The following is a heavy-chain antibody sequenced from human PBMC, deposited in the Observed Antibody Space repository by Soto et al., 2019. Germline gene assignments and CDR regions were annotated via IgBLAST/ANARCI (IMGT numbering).Heavy chain of an antibody. CDR3: ARGEMVRGVPYYYYYYGMDV. CDR2: ISSSSSYI. J-gene: IGHJ6*02. V-gene: IGHV3-21*01. Sequence: EVQLVESGGGLVKPGGSLRLSCAASGFTFSSYSMNWVRQAPGKGLEWVSSISSSSSYIYYADSVKGRFTISRDNAKNSLYLQMNSLRAEDTAVYYCARGEMVRGVPYYYYYYGMDVWGQGTTVTVSS. CDR1: GFTFSSYS. D-gene: IGHD3-10*01.